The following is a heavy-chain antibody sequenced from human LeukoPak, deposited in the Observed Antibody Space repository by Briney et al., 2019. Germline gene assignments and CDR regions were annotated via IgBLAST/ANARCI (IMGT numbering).Heavy chain of an antibody. CDR3: VKEMVTFSLYRFEP. CDR2: ISNKGDRT. J-gene: IGHJ5*02. D-gene: IGHD5-18*01. CDR1: GFSFSSYA. V-gene: IGHV3-64D*06. Sequence: PGGSLRLSCSASGFSFSSYAMHWVRQSPGKGVEYVSAISNKGDRTYYADSVKGRFTIYIDNSKSTLSLQMTSLRAEDTAVYYCVKEMVTFSLYRFEPWGQGTLVTVSS.